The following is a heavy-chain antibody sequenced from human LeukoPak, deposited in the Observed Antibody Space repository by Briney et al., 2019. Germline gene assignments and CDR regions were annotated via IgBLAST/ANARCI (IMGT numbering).Heavy chain of an antibody. CDR1: GGSISSSSYY. V-gene: IGHV4-39*07. CDR2: IYYSGST. D-gene: IGHD6-13*01. Sequence: SETLSLTCTVSGGSISSSSYYWGWIRQPPGKGLEWIGSIYYSGSTYYNPSLKSRVTISVDTSKNQFSLKLSSVTAADTAVYYCARDRLERSRWYSDYYYYMDVWGKGTTVTVSS. CDR3: ARDRLERSRWYSDYYYYMDV. J-gene: IGHJ6*03.